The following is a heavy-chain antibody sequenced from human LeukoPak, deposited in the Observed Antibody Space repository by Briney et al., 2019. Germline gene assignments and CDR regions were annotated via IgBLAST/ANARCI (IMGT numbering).Heavy chain of an antibody. J-gene: IGHJ3*02. CDR3: AKDKAYYDSSGPYDAFDI. CDR1: GFTFSSYG. D-gene: IGHD3-22*01. Sequence: GGSLRLSCAASGFTFSSYGMHWVRQAPGKGLEWVAVISYDGSNKYYADSVKGRFTISRDNSKNTLYLQMNSLRAEDTAVYYCAKDKAYYDSSGPYDAFDIWGQGTMVTVSS. CDR2: ISYDGSNK. V-gene: IGHV3-30*18.